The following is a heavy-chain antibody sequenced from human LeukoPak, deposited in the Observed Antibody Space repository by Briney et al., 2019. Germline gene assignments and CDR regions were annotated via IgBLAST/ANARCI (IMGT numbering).Heavy chain of an antibody. Sequence: TPGGSLRLSCAASGFTFHDHGMSWVRQAPGKGLEWVGRIKSKTGGGTRDYAAPVKGRFTISRDDSKNTLYLQMNSLKTEDTAVYYCTTFDYAAFLIWGQGTMVTVSS. CDR1: GFTFHDHG. D-gene: IGHD4/OR15-4a*01. V-gene: IGHV3-15*01. CDR3: TTFDYAAFLI. J-gene: IGHJ3*02. CDR2: IKSKTGGGTR.